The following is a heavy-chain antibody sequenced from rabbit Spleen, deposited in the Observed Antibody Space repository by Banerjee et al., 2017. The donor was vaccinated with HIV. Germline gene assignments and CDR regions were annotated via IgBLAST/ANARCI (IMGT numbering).Heavy chain of an antibody. D-gene: IGHD7-1*01. V-gene: IGHV1S45*01. CDR2: INMVTGKG. CDR1: GFSFSYTYV. CDR3: ARANTGTGYGMEL. J-gene: IGHJ6*01. Sequence: QEQLEESGGDLVKPGGSLKLSCKASGFSFSYTYVMCWVRQAPGKGLEWITCINMVTGKGVYASWAKGRFIMSRTSSTKVTLQMTSLTAADTATYFCARANTGTGYGMELWGPGTLVTVS.